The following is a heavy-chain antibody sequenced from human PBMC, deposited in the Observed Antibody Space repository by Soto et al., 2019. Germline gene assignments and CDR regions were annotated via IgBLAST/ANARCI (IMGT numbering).Heavy chain of an antibody. CDR2: ISGSGGNT. CDR3: AKDPRVPYYGSGSSSY. CDR1: GFVFSSYA. J-gene: IGHJ4*02. Sequence: EVQLLESGGGLVQPGGSLRLSCAASGFVFSSYAMSWVRQAPGKGLEWVSTISGSGGNTYYADSVKGRFTISRDKSKNTLYLQMDSLRAEDTALYYCAKDPRVPYYGSGSSSYWGQGTLVTVSS. D-gene: IGHD3-10*01. V-gene: IGHV3-23*01.